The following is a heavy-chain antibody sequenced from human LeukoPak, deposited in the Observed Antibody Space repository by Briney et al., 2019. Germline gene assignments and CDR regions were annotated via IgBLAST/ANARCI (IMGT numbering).Heavy chain of an antibody. V-gene: IGHV1-69*13. CDR2: IIPIFGTA. D-gene: IGHD6-13*01. CDR1: GGTFSSYA. Sequence: ASVKVSCKASGGTFSSYAISWVRQAPGQGLEWMGGIIPIFGTANYAQKFQGRVTITADESTSTAYMELSSLRSEDTAVCYCARAAQQLIYYYYMDVWGKGTTVTVSS. CDR3: ARAAQQLIYYYYMDV. J-gene: IGHJ6*03.